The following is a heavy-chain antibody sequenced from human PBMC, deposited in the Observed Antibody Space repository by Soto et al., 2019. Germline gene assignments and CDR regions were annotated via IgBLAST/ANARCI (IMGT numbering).Heavy chain of an antibody. CDR3: AKELRETGGYYFDC. J-gene: IGHJ4*02. D-gene: IGHD3-16*01. CDR2: MSDDGSKK. CDR1: GFSFSKYG. Sequence: VQLGEFGGGVVQPGRSLRLSCAASGFSFSKYGMHWVRQAPGKGLEWVAEMSDDGSKKYYGDSVKGRFTISRDNSKNTLYLLMDSLRPEDTAMYYCAKELRETGGYYFDCWGQGTLVTVSS. V-gene: IGHV3-30*18.